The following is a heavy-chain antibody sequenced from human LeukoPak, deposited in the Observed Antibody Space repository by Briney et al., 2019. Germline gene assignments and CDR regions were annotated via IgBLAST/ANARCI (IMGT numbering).Heavy chain of an antibody. J-gene: IGHJ6*03. CDR3: ARHVLGNCSSTSCYAHYYYYYMDV. Sequence: SETLSLTCTVSGGSISSYYWSWIRQPAGKGLEWIGRIYTSGSTNYNPSLKSRVTMSVDTSKNQFSLKLSSVTAADTAVYYCARHVLGNCSSTSCYAHYYYYYMDVWGKGTTVTVSS. CDR1: GGSISSYY. V-gene: IGHV4-4*07. D-gene: IGHD2-2*01. CDR2: IYTSGST.